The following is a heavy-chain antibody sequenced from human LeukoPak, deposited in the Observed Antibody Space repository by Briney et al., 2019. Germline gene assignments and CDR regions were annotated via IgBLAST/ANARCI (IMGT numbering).Heavy chain of an antibody. CDR2: ISGSGGST. D-gene: IGHD3-10*01. CDR1: GFTFSSYA. CDR3: AKEAMVRGVISARQYYFDY. V-gene: IGHV3-23*01. J-gene: IGHJ4*02. Sequence: GGSLRLSCAASGFTFSSYAMSWVRQAPGKGPEWVSAISGSGGSTYYADSVKGRFTISRDNSKNTLYLQMNSLRAEDTAVYYCAKEAMVRGVISARQYYFDYWGQGTLVTVSS.